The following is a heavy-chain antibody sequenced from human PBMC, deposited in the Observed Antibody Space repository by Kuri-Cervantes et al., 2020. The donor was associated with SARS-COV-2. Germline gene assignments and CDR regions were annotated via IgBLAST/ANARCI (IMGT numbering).Heavy chain of an antibody. CDR2: IYYSGST. D-gene: IGHD2-2*01. J-gene: IGHJ6*02. Sequence: SETLSLTCTVSGGSISSYYWSWIRQPPGKGLEWIGYIYYSGSTNYNPSLKSRVTISVDTSKNQFSLKLSSVTAADTAVYYCARGRLIVVVPADLGMDVWGQGNTVTVSS. V-gene: IGHV4-59*01. CDR1: GGSISSYY. CDR3: ARGRLIVVVPADLGMDV.